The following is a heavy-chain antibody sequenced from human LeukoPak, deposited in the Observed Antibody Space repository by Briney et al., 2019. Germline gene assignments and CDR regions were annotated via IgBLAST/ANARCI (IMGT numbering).Heavy chain of an antibody. CDR3: ARARGVAARPGAPYYYYYGMDV. CDR1: GGFISSYY. CDR2: IYYSGST. V-gene: IGHV4-59*08. J-gene: IGHJ6*02. Sequence: SETLSLTCTVSGGFISSYYWSWIRQPPGKGLEWIGYIYYSGSTNYNPSLKSRVTISVDTSKNQFSLKLSSVTAADTAVYYCARARGVAARPGAPYYYYYGMDVWGQGTTVTVSS. D-gene: IGHD6-6*01.